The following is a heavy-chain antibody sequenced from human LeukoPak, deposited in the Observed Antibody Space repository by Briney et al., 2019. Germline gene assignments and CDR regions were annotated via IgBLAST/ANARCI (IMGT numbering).Heavy chain of an antibody. D-gene: IGHD3-16*02. V-gene: IGHV3-23*01. Sequence: GGSLRHSCAASGFTFNDYAMSWVRQAAGKGLEWVSGISDTGRRTFYADSVKGRFTISRDDSKKTVYLQMNTLRAEDTAIYFCARHDSFIPYWGQGTLVTVSS. CDR1: GFTFNDYA. CDR2: ISDTGRRT. J-gene: IGHJ4*02. CDR3: ARHDSFIPY.